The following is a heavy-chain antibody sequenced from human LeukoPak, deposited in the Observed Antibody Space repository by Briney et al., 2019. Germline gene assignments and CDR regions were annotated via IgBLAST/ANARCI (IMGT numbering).Heavy chain of an antibody. CDR1: GDSISSGSYY. Sequence: SETLSLTCTLSGDSISSGSYYWGWIRQSPGKDLEWIGSIYYSGSTHYNPSLKSRVTISVDTSKKQFSLKLSSVTAADTAVYYCARNSRGWSFDYWGQGTLVTVSS. D-gene: IGHD6-19*01. V-gene: IGHV4-39*01. J-gene: IGHJ4*01. CDR2: IYYSGST. CDR3: ARNSRGWSFDY.